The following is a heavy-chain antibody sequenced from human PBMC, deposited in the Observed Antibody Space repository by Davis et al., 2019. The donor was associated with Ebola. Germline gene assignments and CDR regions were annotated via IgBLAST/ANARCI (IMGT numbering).Heavy chain of an antibody. CDR2: IYYSGST. CDR3: ASEMATSYDY. D-gene: IGHD5-24*01. V-gene: IGHV4-39*01. J-gene: IGHJ4*02. CDR1: GGSISSSSYY. Sequence: SETLSLTCTVSGGSISSSSYYWGWIRQPPGKGLEWIGSIYYSGSTYYNPSLKSRVTISVDTSKNQFSLKLSSVTAAYTAVYYCASEMATSYDYWGQGTLVTVSS.